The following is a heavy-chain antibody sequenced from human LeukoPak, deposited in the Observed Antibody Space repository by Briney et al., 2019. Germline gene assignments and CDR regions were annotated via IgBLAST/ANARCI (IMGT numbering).Heavy chain of an antibody. CDR2: LKEDGSEK. V-gene: IGHV3-7*01. Sequence: AGGSLRLSCAASGFNFRNYWMTWVRLAPGKGLEGVANLKEDGSEKFSVDSVKGGFPISRDKAKNSLYLQMHGLRAEDMAVYYCARTLRLHYDSSGYLDYWVQATLVGVSS. CDR1: GFNFRNYW. J-gene: IGHJ4*02. CDR3: ARTLRLHYDSSGYLDY. D-gene: IGHD3-22*01.